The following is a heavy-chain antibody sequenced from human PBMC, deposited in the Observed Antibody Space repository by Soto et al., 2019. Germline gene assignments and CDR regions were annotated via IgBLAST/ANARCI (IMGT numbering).Heavy chain of an antibody. J-gene: IGHJ5*02. V-gene: IGHV4-59*01. CDR1: VGSISSYY. CDR2: IYYSGST. D-gene: IGHD2-8*01. Sequence: SGTLCLTCTVSVGSISSYYWSWIRQPPGKGLEWIGYIYYSGSTNYNPSLKSRVTISVDTSKNQFSLKLRSVTAADTAVYYCARGGGVLMVYAMGWFDPWGQGTMVTVSS. CDR3: ARGGGVLMVYAMGWFDP.